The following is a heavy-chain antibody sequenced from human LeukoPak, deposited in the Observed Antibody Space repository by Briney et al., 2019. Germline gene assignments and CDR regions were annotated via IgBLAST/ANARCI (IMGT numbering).Heavy chain of an antibody. J-gene: IGHJ6*03. CDR1: GGSISSYY. CDR2: IYTSGST. CDR3: ARGHLGDYAGYYYYYMDV. V-gene: IGHV4-4*07. Sequence: SETLSLTCTVSGGSISSYYWSWIRQPAGKGLEWIGRIYTSGSTNYNPSLKSRVTMSVDTSKNQFSLKLSSVTAADTAVYYCARGHLGDYAGYYYYYMDVWGKGTTVTVSS. D-gene: IGHD4-17*01.